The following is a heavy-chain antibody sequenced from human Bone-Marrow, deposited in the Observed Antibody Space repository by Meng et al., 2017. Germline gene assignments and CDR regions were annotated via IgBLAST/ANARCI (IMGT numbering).Heavy chain of an antibody. V-gene: IGHV3-11*01. CDR3: ASRAAAVPLDY. J-gene: IGHJ4*02. D-gene: IGHD6-13*01. CDR2: ISSSGSGI. CDR1: GLTLSDYY. Sequence: GESLKISCVASGLTLSDYYMSWIRQAPGKGLEWVSYISSSGSGIYYADSVKGRFTISRDNAKNSLYLQMNSLRAEDTAVYYCASRAAAVPLDYWGQGTLVTVSS.